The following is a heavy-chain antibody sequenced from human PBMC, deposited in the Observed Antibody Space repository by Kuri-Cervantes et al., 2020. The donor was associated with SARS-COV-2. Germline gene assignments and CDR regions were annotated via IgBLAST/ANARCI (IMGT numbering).Heavy chain of an antibody. CDR3: TRHQEQRWFGELLDCCYYYGMDV. CDR1: GFALSNYA. Sequence: GESLKIPCAASGFALSNYAIHWVRQAPGKGLEWVAVISYDGSKKDYADSVRGRFTISRVNSKNTVYLQMNSLKTEDTAVYYCTRHQEQRWFGELLDCCYYYGMDVWGQGTTVTVSS. J-gene: IGHJ6*02. CDR2: ISYDGSKK. D-gene: IGHD3-10*01. V-gene: IGHV3-30-3*01.